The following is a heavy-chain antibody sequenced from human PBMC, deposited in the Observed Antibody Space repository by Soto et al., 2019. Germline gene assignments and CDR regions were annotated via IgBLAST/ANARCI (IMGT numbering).Heavy chain of an antibody. Sequence: SETLSLTCTVSGGSISSGGYYWSWIRQHPGKGLEWIGYIYYSGSTYYNPSLKSRVTISVDTSKNQFSLKLSSVTAADTAVYYCARDVRSPRIPQVIYCAMDVWGQGNTVTVSS. D-gene: IGHD2-21*01. CDR2: IYYSGST. CDR1: GGSISSGGYY. J-gene: IGHJ6*02. CDR3: ARDVRSPRIPQVIYCAMDV. V-gene: IGHV4-31*03.